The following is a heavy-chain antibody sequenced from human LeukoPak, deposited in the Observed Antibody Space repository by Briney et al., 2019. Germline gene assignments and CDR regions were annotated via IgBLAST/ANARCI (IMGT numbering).Heavy chain of an antibody. V-gene: IGHV3-7*04. CDR3: ARGYTCGY. Sequence: GGSLRLSCTASGFTFGDYAMSWVRQAPGKGLEWVANIKEDGSEKNYADSVKGRFTISRDNAKNSLYLQMNSLRAEDTAVYYCARGYTCGYWGQGTLVIVSS. CDR1: GFTFGDYA. J-gene: IGHJ4*02. D-gene: IGHD5-18*01. CDR2: IKEDGSEK.